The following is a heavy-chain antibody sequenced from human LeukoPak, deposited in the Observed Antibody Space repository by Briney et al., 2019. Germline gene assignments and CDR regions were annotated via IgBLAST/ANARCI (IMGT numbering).Heavy chain of an antibody. Sequence: SGPTLVNPPQTLTLTCTFSGFSLGTRGVGVGWIRQPPGKALEWLPLIYWDDDKRYSPSLKSRLTITKDTSKNQVVLTMTNMDPVDTATYYCAHSPIAVAGLSFDYWGQGTLVTVSS. CDR2: IYWDDDK. D-gene: IGHD6-19*01. J-gene: IGHJ4*02. CDR3: AHSPIAVAGLSFDY. V-gene: IGHV2-5*02. CDR1: GFSLGTRGVG.